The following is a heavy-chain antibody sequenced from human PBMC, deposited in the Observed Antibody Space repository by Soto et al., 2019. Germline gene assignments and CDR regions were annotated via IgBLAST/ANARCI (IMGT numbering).Heavy chain of an antibody. Sequence: SETLSLTCAVSGGSISSGGYSWSWIRQPPGKGLEWIGYIYHSGSTYYNPSLKSRVTISVDRSKNQFSLKLSSVTAADTAVYYCARVRPSHPPYYYDSSGYYFDYWGQGTLVTVSS. J-gene: IGHJ4*02. CDR2: IYHSGST. CDR1: GGSISSGGYS. V-gene: IGHV4-30-2*01. CDR3: ARVRPSHPPYYYDSSGYYFDY. D-gene: IGHD3-22*01.